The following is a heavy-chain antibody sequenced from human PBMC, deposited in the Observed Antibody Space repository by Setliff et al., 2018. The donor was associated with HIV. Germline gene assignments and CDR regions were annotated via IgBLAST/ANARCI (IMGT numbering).Heavy chain of an antibody. Sequence: SETLRLSCAASGFTFNNYAFSNYAMGWVRQPPGKGLEWIGYIHASGKANYNPSLKSRVTISLDTSKMQFSLRLTSVTAADTAVYYCATLDPSGGNFLAYWGQGTLVTVSS. CDR1: GFTFNNYAFSNYA. CDR3: ATLDPSGGNFLAY. V-gene: IGHV4-61*05. D-gene: IGHD2-21*02. CDR2: IHASGKA. J-gene: IGHJ4*02.